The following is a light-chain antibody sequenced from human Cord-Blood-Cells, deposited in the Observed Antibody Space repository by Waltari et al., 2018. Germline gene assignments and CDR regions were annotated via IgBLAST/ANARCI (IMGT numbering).Light chain of an antibody. CDR1: QRVLYSSNNKNY. CDR3: QQYDSTPGT. CDR2: WAS. V-gene: IGKV4-1*01. Sequence: DIVMTQSPDSLAVSLGERATINCKSSQRVLYSSNNKNYLAGYQQKPGRPPRLLIYWASTGEAGVPGRCSGSGSGTDFTRTISSLQAEDVAVYYCQQYDSTPGTFGQGTKVEIK. J-gene: IGKJ1*01.